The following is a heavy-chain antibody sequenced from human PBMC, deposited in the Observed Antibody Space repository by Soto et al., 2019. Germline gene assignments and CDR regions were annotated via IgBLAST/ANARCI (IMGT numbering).Heavy chain of an antibody. V-gene: IGHV4-59*01. D-gene: IGHD5-12*01. CDR2: IYYSGRT. CDR1: GDSISSYY. CDR3: ARGVATIGP. J-gene: IGHJ5*02. Sequence: QVQLQESGPRLVKPSETLSLTCTVSGDSISSYYWSWIRQPPGKGLEWIGYIYYSGRTNYNPSLKGRVTRSVDTPKNQFALKLTSVTAADTAVYYCARGVATIGPWGQGTLVTVSS.